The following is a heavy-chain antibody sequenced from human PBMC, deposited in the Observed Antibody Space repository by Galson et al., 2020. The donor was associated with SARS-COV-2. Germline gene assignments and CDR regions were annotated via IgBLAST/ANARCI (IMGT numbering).Heavy chain of an antibody. V-gene: IGHV3-23*01. J-gene: IGHJ2*01. CDR3: SSPTQFLGIDCYFDL. Sequence: GESLKISSAASGLTFSSYALSWVRPAPGKGLDWVSAISGSGVSTYYPDSVKGRFTISSDHSKNTLYLQTNSLRAEDTAVYYCSSPTQFLGIDCYFDLWGRGTLVTVSA. CDR2: ISGSGVST. CDR1: GLTFSSYA. D-gene: IGHD2-21*01.